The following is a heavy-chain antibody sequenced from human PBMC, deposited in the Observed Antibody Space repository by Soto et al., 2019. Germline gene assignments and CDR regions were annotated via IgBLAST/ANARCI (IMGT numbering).Heavy chain of an antibody. Sequence: SVKVSCKTSGGMFNSHVISWVRQAPGQGFEWMGGVIPMSGATNFAPKFQGRVTITADTSTSTAYLELSGLRSEDTAVYYCARPGGEEWLLSKWFDSWGQGALVTVSS. D-gene: IGHD3-3*01. CDR2: VIPMSGAT. CDR1: GGMFNSHV. V-gene: IGHV1-69*06. CDR3: ARPGGEEWLLSKWFDS. J-gene: IGHJ5*01.